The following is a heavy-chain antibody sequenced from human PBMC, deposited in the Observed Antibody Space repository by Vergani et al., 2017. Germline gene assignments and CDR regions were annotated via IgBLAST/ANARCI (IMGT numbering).Heavy chain of an antibody. Sequence: QVQLQQWGAGLLKPSETLSLTCAVYGGSFSGYYWSWIRQPPGKGLEWIGEINHSGSTNYNPSLKSRVTISVDTSKNQFSLKLSSVTAADMAVYYCARGGRQWLGRTYFDYWGQGTLVTVSS. D-gene: IGHD6-19*01. J-gene: IGHJ4*02. V-gene: IGHV4-34*01. CDR1: GGSFSGYY. CDR2: INHSGST. CDR3: ARGGRQWLGRTYFDY.